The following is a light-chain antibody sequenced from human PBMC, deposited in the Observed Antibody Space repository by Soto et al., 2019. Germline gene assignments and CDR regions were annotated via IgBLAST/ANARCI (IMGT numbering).Light chain of an antibody. CDR1: SSNIEKNF. Sequence: SVLTQPPSVSAAPGQSVAISCSGGSSNIEKNFVSWYQQFPGTAPKLLIYDNNKRPSGTPDRFSGSKFGTSATLDITGLQTGDEADYYCATWDSSLRVVLFGGGTQLTVL. V-gene: IGLV1-51*01. CDR2: DNN. J-gene: IGLJ7*01. CDR3: ATWDSSLRVVL.